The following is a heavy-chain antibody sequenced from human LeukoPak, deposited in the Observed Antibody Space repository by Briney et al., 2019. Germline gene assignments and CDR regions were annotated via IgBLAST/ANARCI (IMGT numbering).Heavy chain of an antibody. CDR3: ARATVTRWFDP. CDR2: IWYDGTNK. Sequence: PGGSLRLSCAGSGITFSTYWMHWVRQAPGKGLEWVAVIWYDGTNKYYADSVKGRFTISRDNSKNTLYLQMNSLRAEDTAVYYCARATVTRWFDPWGQGTLVTVSS. J-gene: IGHJ5*02. D-gene: IGHD4-17*01. CDR1: GITFSTYW. V-gene: IGHV3-33*08.